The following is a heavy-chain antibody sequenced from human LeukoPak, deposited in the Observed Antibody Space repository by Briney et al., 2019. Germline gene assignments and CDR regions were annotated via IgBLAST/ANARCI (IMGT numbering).Heavy chain of an antibody. D-gene: IGHD4-17*01. CDR2: IYPGDSDT. J-gene: IGHJ3*02. CDR1: GSSFTSYW. CDR3: ARRVSYGDSDAFDI. Sequence: GEPLQISFKGSGSSFTSYWIGWVRQMPGKRLEWMGIIYPGDSDTRYSPSFQGQVTISADKSISTAYLQWSSLKASDTAMYYCARRVSYGDSDAFDIWGQGTMVTVSS. V-gene: IGHV5-51*01.